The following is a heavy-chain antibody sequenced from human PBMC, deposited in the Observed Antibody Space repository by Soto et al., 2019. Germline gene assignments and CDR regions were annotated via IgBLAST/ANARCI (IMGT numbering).Heavy chain of an antibody. J-gene: IGHJ5*02. V-gene: IGHV3-48*03. D-gene: IGHD3-10*01. CDR1: GFTFSSYE. CDR3: AREGYYGSGSPFDP. Sequence: GGSLRLSCVDSGFTFSSYEMNWVRQAPGKGLEWISYISNSGSPIYCADSVKGRFTISRDNAKNSLYLQMSSLRAEDTAVYYCAREGYYGSGSPFDPWGQGTLVTVSS. CDR2: ISNSGSPI.